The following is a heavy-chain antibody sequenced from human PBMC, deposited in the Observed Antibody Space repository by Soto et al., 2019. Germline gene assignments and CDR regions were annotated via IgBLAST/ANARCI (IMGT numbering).Heavy chain of an antibody. CDR3: ATVHNTSRSFNY. V-gene: IGHV3-23*01. CDR1: GFSVNTYA. Sequence: EVQLLASGGGLVQPGESLRLSCAASGFSVNTYAMSWVRQAPGKGLEWVSTTGISGRTTYYADSVKGRFTVSRDDSQNTLDLQMSSLRAEETAVYYCATVHNTSRSFNYWGQGTLVTVSS. D-gene: IGHD1-20*01. CDR2: TGISGRTT. J-gene: IGHJ4*02.